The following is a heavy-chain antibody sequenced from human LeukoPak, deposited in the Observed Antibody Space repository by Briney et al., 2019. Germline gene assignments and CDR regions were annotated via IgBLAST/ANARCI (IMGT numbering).Heavy chain of an antibody. CDR1: GFTLSSYA. Sequence: GGSLRLSCAPSGFTLSSYALHWVRQAPGKGLEWVAVISYDGSNKYYADSVKGRFTISRDNSKNTLYPQMNSLRAEDTAVYYCARVGSSWYPDPRFDYWGQGTLVTVSS. V-gene: IGHV3-30-3*01. CDR2: ISYDGSNK. CDR3: ARVGSSWYPDPRFDY. D-gene: IGHD6-13*01. J-gene: IGHJ4*02.